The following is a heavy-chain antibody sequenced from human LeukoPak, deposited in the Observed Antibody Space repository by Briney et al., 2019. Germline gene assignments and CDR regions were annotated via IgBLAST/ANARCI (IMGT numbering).Heavy chain of an antibody. CDR1: GFTFSSNY. J-gene: IGHJ6*02. CDR2: IYSGGST. Sequence: GGSLRLSCAASGFTFSSNYMSWVRQAPGKGLEWVSVIYSGGSTYYADSVKGRFTISRDNSKNTLYLQMNSLRAEDTAVYYCASESIAARRVYYYGMDVWGQGTTVTVSS. CDR3: ASESIAARRVYYYGMDV. V-gene: IGHV3-53*01. D-gene: IGHD6-6*01.